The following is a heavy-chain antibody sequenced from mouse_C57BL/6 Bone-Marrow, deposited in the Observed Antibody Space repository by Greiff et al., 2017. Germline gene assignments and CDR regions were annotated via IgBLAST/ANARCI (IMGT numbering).Heavy chain of an antibody. Sequence: VQLQQPGAELVKPGASVKLSCKASGYTFTSYWMQWVKQRPGQGLEWIGEIDPSDSYTNYNQKFKGKATLTVDTSSSTAYMQLSSLTSEDSAVYYCAREGRLWYFDVGGTGTTVTVSS. V-gene: IGHV1-50*01. CDR2: IDPSDSYT. J-gene: IGHJ1*03. CDR3: AREGRLWYFDV. D-gene: IGHD1-1*01. CDR1: GYTFTSYW.